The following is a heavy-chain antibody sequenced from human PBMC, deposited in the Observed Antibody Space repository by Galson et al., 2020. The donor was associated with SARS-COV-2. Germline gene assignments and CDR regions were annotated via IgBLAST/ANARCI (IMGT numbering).Heavy chain of an antibody. Sequence: SETLSLTCTVSGGSISSSRYYWGWIRQPPGKGLEWIGSIYYSGSTYYNPSLKSRVTISVDTSKNQFSLKLSSVTAADTAVYYCASEVVAYPSLYYYYGMDVWGQGTTVTVSS. V-gene: IGHV4-39*07. CDR3: ASEVVAYPSLYYYYGMDV. CDR1: GGSISSSRYY. CDR2: IYYSGST. D-gene: IGHD2-15*01. J-gene: IGHJ6*02.